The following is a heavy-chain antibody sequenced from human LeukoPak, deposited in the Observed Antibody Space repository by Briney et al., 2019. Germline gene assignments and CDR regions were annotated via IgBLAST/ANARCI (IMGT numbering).Heavy chain of an antibody. CDR2: IYPNTGYT. CDR1: GYTFTAYY. D-gene: IGHD2-8*02. J-gene: IGHJ3*02. V-gene: IGHV1-2*02. CDR3: ARVTGQNNDAFDI. Sequence: ASVKVSCKASGYTFTAYYIHWVRQAPGQGPEWLGWIYPNTGYTRFPQKFQGRVTMTRDTSISTAYMELTRLRSDDTAVYYCARVTGQNNDAFDIWGQGTMVTVSS.